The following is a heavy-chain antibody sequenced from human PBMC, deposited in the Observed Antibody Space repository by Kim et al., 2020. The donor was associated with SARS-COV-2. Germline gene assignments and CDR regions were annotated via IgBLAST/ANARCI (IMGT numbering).Heavy chain of an antibody. Sequence: SETLSLTCAVYGESFSDYSWSWIRQPPGKGLEWVGDIDHRGSTNYNPSLKSRLSISVDVSKNQFSLKLTSVTAADTAVYYCARGRGGFSMVVVVITAAEYYFDFWGRGSRVTVSS. D-gene: IGHD3-22*01. CDR3: ARGRGGFSMVVVVITAAEYYFDF. V-gene: IGHV4-34*01. CDR2: IDHRGST. CDR1: GESFSDYS. J-gene: IGHJ4*02.